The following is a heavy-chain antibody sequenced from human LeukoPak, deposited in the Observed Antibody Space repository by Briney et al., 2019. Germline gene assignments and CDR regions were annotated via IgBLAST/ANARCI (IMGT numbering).Heavy chain of an antibody. CDR1: GFTFSGSA. CDR3: ARHAYYGSGSAGGY. D-gene: IGHD3-10*01. J-gene: IGHJ4*02. V-gene: IGHV3-73*01. CDR2: IRSKANSYAT. Sequence: GGSLRLSCAASGFTFSGSAMHWVRQASGKGLEWVGRIRSKANSYATAYAASVKGRFTISRDDSKNTAYLQMNSLKTEDTAVYYCARHAYYGSGSAGGYWGQGTLVTVSS.